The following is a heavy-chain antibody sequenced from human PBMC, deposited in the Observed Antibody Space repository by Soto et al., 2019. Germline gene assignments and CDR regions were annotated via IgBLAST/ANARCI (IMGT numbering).Heavy chain of an antibody. CDR3: ARLLDLWSGYLSDHNWFDP. CDR1: GYSFTSYW. J-gene: IGHJ5*02. CDR2: IYPGDSDT. V-gene: IGHV5-51*01. Sequence: GESLKISCKGSGYSFTSYWIGWVRQMPGKGLEWMGIIYPGDSDTRYSPSFQGQVTISADKSISTAYLQWSSLKASDTAMYYCARLLDLWSGYLSDHNWFDPWGKGTLVTVAS. D-gene: IGHD3-3*01.